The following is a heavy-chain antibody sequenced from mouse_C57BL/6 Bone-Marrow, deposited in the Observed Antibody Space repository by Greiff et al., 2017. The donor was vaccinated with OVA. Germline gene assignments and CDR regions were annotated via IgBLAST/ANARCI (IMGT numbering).Heavy chain of an antibody. D-gene: IGHD2-10*02. J-gene: IGHJ1*03. Sequence: QVQLQQPGAELVKPGASVKMSCKASGYTFTSYWITWVKQRPGQGLEWIGDIYPGSGSTNYNEKFKSNATLTVDTSSSTAYMQLSSLTSEDSAVYYCARSGYEDFDVWGTGTTVTVSS. CDR3: ARSGYEDFDV. V-gene: IGHV1-55*01. CDR1: GYTFTSYW. CDR2: IYPGSGST.